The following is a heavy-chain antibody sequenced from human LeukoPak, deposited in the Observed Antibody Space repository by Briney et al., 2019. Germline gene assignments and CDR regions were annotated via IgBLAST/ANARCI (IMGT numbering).Heavy chain of an antibody. V-gene: IGHV1-46*01. CDR2: INPSGGST. Sequence: AAVKVSCKASGYTFTSYYMHWVRQAPGQGLEWMGIINPSGGSTSYAQKFQGRVTMTRDTSTSTVYMELSSLRSEDTAVYYCARDWSSYGDLYYWGQGTLVTVSS. CDR3: ARDWSSYGDLYY. J-gene: IGHJ4*02. CDR1: GYTFTSYY. D-gene: IGHD4-17*01.